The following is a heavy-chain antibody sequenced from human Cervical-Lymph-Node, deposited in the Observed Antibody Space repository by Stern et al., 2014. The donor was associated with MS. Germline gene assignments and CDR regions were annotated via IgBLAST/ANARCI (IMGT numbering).Heavy chain of an antibody. D-gene: IGHD3-10*01. V-gene: IGHV3-11*01. CDR3: VRADGSTDDY. CDR2: ISSSGDQI. CDR1: GFIFRNYY. J-gene: IGHJ4*02. Sequence: VQLVESGGGLVKPGGSLRLSCASSGFIFRNYYMRWIRQAPVKGLEWVLYISSSGDQIDDADSVKARFPISRDNAKNSLYLQMNSLRADDTAIYYCVRADGSTDDYWGQGTLVTVSS.